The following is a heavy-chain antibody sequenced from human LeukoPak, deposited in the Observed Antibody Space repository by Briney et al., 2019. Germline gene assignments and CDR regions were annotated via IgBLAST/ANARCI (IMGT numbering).Heavy chain of an antibody. CDR2: IIPIFGTA. CDR3: ARGGPPYYDFWSGPPEGNWFDP. Sequence: SVKVSCKASGGTFSSYAISWVRQAPGQGLEWMGGIIPIFGTANYAQKFQGRVTITADESTSTAYMELSSLRSEDTAVYYCARGGPPYYDFWSGPPEGNWFDPWGQGTLVTVSS. CDR1: GGTFSSYA. D-gene: IGHD3-3*01. J-gene: IGHJ5*02. V-gene: IGHV1-69*13.